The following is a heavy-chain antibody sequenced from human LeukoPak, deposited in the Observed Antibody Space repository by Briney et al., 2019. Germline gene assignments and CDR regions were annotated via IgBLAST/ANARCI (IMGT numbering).Heavy chain of an antibody. V-gene: IGHV3-23*01. Sequence: GGSLRLSCAASGFSFSSYAMSWVRQAPGKGLEWVSAISGSGGYTYYADSVKGRFTISRDNSKNTLYLQMNSLRAEDTAVYYCANGYCSGGSCYYCYMDVWGKGTTVTVSS. CDR3: ANGYCSGGSCYYCYMDV. D-gene: IGHD2-15*01. CDR1: GFSFSSYA. J-gene: IGHJ6*03. CDR2: ISGSGGYT.